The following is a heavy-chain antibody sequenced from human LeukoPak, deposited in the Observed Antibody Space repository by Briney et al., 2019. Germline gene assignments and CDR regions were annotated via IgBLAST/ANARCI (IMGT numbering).Heavy chain of an antibody. D-gene: IGHD1-26*01. CDR1: GFSVSSNY. V-gene: IGHV3-66*01. CDR2: IYSGGST. CDR3: ARSSAPLQVGDFDY. J-gene: IGHJ4*02. Sequence: GGSLRLSCAASGFSVSSNYMSWVRQAPGKGLEWVSVIYSGGSTYYADSVKGRLTISRDNSKNTVYLQMNSLRAEDTAVYYCARSSAPLQVGDFDYWGQGTLVTVSS.